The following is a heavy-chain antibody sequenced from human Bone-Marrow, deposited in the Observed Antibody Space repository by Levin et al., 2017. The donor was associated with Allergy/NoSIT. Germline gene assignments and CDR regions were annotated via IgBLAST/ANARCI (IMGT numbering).Heavy chain of an antibody. Sequence: SETLSLTCTVSGGSISSYYWSWIRQPPGKGLEWIAYIYYSGSTNYNPSLKSRVTISVDTSKNQFSLKLSSVTAADTAVYYCARSVTYYDILTGYYGTFWFDPWGQGTLVTVSS. D-gene: IGHD3-9*01. J-gene: IGHJ5*02. CDR2: IYYSGST. CDR1: GGSISSYY. V-gene: IGHV4-59*01. CDR3: ARSVTYYDILTGYYGTFWFDP.